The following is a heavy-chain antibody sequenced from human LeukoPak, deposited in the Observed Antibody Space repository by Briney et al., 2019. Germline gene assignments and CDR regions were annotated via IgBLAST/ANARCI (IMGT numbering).Heavy chain of an antibody. CDR3: ARVNSGSYLY. D-gene: IGHD1-26*01. J-gene: IGHJ4*02. CDR1: GFTVSSNY. CDR2: IYSGGST. Sequence: GGSLRLSCAASGFTVSSNYMSWVRQAPGKGLEWVSVIYSGGSTYYADSVKGRFTTSRDNSKNTLYLQMNSLRAEDTAVYYCARVNSGSYLYWGQGTLVTVSS. V-gene: IGHV3-53*01.